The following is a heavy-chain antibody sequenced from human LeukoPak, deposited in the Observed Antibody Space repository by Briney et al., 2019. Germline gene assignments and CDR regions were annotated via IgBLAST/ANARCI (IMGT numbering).Heavy chain of an antibody. D-gene: IGHD3-10*01. CDR1: GGSFSGYY. V-gene: IGHV4-59*10. Sequence: KPSETLSLTCAVYGGSFSGYYWSWIRQPAGKGLEWIGRIYTSGSTNYNPSLKSRVTMSVDTSKNQFSLKLSSVTAADTAVYYCARALWFGEIDHWGQGTLVTVSS. CDR2: IYTSGST. CDR3: ARALWFGEIDH. J-gene: IGHJ4*02.